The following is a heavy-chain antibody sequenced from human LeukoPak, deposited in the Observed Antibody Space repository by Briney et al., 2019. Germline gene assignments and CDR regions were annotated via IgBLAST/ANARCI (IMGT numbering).Heavy chain of an antibody. J-gene: IGHJ4*02. Sequence: GASVKVSCKASGYTFTNYAMHWVRQAPGQRLEWMGWINAGNGNTKYSQKFQGRVTITRDTSASTAYMELSSLRSEDTAVYYCARDGEMATVDYWGQGTLVTVSS. CDR1: GYTFTNYA. CDR3: ARDGEMATVDY. V-gene: IGHV1-3*01. CDR2: INAGNGNT. D-gene: IGHD5-24*01.